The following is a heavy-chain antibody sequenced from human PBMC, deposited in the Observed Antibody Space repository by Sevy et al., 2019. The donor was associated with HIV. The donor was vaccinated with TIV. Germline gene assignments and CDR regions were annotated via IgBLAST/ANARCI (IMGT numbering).Heavy chain of an antibody. CDR2: IYYNGHI. J-gene: IGHJ4*02. V-gene: IGHV4-59*08. D-gene: IGHD2-21*01. Sequence: SETLSLTCTVSGGSITSLYWNWIRQPPGKGLEWIANIYYNGHINYNPSLKSRVTLSLDTSKNQFSLRLSSVTAADTARYYGAGENACGRGYSWGQGTLVTVSS. CDR1: GGSITSLY. CDR3: AGENACGRGYS.